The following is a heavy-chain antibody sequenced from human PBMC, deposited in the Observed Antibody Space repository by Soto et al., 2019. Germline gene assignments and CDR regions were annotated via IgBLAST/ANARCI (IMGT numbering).Heavy chain of an antibody. CDR1: GGAIGGYY. CDR2: VSYSGST. D-gene: IGHD6-19*01. J-gene: IGHJ5*02. V-gene: IGHV4-59*08. CDR3: ARHGSDSGWFFFDP. Sequence: SETPSLTCSLCGGAIGGYYWSWILQPPGKALEWIGYVSYSGSTDYYPSLKSRVSISIDTSKNQFSLKMISVTAADTAVYYCARHGSDSGWFFFDPWGQGALVTVSS.